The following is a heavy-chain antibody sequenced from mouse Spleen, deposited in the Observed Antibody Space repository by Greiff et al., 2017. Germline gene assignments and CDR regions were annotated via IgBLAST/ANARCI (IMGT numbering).Heavy chain of an antibody. CDR1: GFTFSDYY. CDR2: ISDGGSYT. Sequence: EVKLVESGGGLVKPGGSLKLSCAASGFTFSDYYMYWVRQTPEKRLEWVATISDGGSYTYYPDSVKGRFTISRDNAKNNLYLQMSSLKSEDTAMYYCARAYGPPGFAYWGQGTLVTVSA. V-gene: IGHV5-4*02. CDR3: ARAYGPPGFAY. D-gene: IGHD1-1*02. J-gene: IGHJ3*01.